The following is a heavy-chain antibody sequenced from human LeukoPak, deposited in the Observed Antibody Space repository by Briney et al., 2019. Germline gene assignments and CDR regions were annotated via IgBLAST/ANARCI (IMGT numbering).Heavy chain of an antibody. V-gene: IGHV3-7*01. CDR3: ARAIAVAGQGEYFDY. Sequence: PGGSLRLSCAASGFTFSSYWMSWVRQAPGKGLEWVANIKQDGSEKYYVDSVKGRFTISRDNAKNSLYLQMNSLRAEDTAVYYCARAIAVAGQGEYFDYWGQGTLVTVSS. CDR2: IKQDGSEK. D-gene: IGHD6-19*01. J-gene: IGHJ4*02. CDR1: GFTFSSYW.